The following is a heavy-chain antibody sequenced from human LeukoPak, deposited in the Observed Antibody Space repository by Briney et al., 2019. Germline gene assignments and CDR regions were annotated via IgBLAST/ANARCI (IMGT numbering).Heavy chain of an antibody. CDR1: GGSISSSSYY. CDR2: IYYSGST. Sequence: SETLSRTCTVSGGSISSSSYYWGWIRQPPGKGLEWIGSIYYSGSTYYNPSLKSRVTISVDTSKNQFSLKLSSVTTADTAVYYCARLWWELLVHEYYFDNWPQGTGVTVSS. CDR3: ARLWWELLVHEYYFDN. J-gene: IGHJ4*02. D-gene: IGHD1-26*01. V-gene: IGHV4-39*01.